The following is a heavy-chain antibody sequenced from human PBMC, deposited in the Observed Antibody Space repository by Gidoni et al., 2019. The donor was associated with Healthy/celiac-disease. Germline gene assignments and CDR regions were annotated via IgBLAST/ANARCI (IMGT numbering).Heavy chain of an antibody. V-gene: IGHV3-48*04. J-gene: IGHJ4*02. Sequence: WVSYISSSSSTLYYADSVKGRFTISRDNTKNSLYLQMNSLRAEDPAVYYCARDSRVTTPYFDYWGQGTLVTVSS. CDR2: ISSSSSTL. CDR3: ARDSRVTTPYFDY. D-gene: IGHD4-17*01.